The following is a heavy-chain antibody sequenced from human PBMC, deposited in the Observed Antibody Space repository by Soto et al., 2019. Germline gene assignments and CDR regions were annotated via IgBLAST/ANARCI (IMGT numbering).Heavy chain of an antibody. CDR1: GGSISSSSYY. D-gene: IGHD6-13*01. CDR3: ARPRIAAAGTGWFDP. J-gene: IGHJ5*02. CDR2: IYYSGST. Sequence: SETLSLTCTVSGGSISSSSYYWGWIRQPPGKGLEWIGSIYYSGSTYYNPSLKSRVTISVDTSKNQFSLKLSSVTAADTAVYYCARPRIAAAGTGWFDPWGQGTLVTVSS. V-gene: IGHV4-39*01.